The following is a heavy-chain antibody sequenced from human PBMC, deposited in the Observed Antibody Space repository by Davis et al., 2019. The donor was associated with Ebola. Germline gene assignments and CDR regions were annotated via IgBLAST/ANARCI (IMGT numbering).Heavy chain of an antibody. CDR3: ARLAAQYYYYYGMDV. J-gene: IGHJ6*02. CDR2: IYYSGST. CDR1: GGSISSSSYY. Sequence: MPSETLSLTCTVSGGSISSSSYYWGWIRQPPGKGLEWIGSIYYSGSTYYNPSLKSRVTISVDTSKNQFSLKLSSVTAADTAVYYCARLAAQYYYYYGMDVWGQGTTVTVSS. V-gene: IGHV4-39*07. D-gene: IGHD6-25*01.